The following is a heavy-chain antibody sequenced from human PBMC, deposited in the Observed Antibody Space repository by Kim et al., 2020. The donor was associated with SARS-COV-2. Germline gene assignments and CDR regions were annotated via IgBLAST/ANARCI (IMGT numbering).Heavy chain of an antibody. V-gene: IGHV4-59*13. CDR2: IYYSGST. CDR1: GGSISSYY. Sequence: SETLSLTCTVSGGSISSYYWNWIRQPPGKGLELIWYIYYSGSTNYNPSLKSRVTISVDTSKNKFSLKLSSVTAADTAVYYCASFGSYGLEDAFDIWGQGTMVTVSS. D-gene: IGHD5-18*01. J-gene: IGHJ3*02. CDR3: ASFGSYGLEDAFDI.